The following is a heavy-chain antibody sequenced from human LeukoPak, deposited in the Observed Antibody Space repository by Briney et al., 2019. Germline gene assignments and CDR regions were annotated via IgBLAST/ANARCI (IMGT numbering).Heavy chain of an antibody. J-gene: IGHJ6*03. CDR1: GGTFSSYA. CDR2: MNPNSGHT. CDR3: ARDGYSSGWYQYYYYYYMDV. Sequence: GASVKVSCKASGGTFSSYAISWVRQATGQGLEWMGWMNPNSGHTGYAQKLQGRVTMTTDTSTSTAYMELRSLRSDDAAVYYCARDGYSSGWYQYYYYYYMDVWGKGTTVTISS. D-gene: IGHD6-19*01. V-gene: IGHV1-18*01.